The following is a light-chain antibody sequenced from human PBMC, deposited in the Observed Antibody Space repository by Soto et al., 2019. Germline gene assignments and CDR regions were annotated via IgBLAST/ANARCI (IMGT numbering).Light chain of an antibody. CDR3: QQYHSWPAT. CDR1: QDIGNF. V-gene: IGKV1-16*02. J-gene: IGKJ4*01. Sequence: DIQMTQSPSSLSASVGDTVTITCRASQDIGNFFAWFQQKPGTAPKSLISAASSLQSGVPSKFIVSGSGTDINLTINSLQLEDVATYYCQQYHSWPATFGGGTKVEI. CDR2: AAS.